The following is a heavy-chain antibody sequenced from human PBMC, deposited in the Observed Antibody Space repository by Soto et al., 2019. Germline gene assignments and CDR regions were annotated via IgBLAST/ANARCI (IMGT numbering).Heavy chain of an antibody. CDR2: ISTSGDGT. Sequence: EVQLLESGGGLVQPGGSLRLSCAASGFTFSSYAMTWVRQAPGKGLEWVSGISTSGDGTYYADSVKGRFTISRDNSKNTLCLQMNRLRAEDTAVDYCATLALTKDLDYWGQGTLVPVS. V-gene: IGHV3-23*01. D-gene: IGHD4-17*01. CDR1: GFTFSSYA. CDR3: ATLALTKDLDY. J-gene: IGHJ4*02.